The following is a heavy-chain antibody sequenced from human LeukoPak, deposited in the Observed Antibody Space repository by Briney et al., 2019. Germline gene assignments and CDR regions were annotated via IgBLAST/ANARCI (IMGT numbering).Heavy chain of an antibody. CDR2: ISGSGGST. CDR3: AKDRKYCSSTSCPYYFDY. V-gene: IGHV3-23*01. D-gene: IGHD2-2*01. J-gene: IGHJ4*02. CDR1: GFTFSSYA. Sequence: GGSLRLSCAASGFTFSSYAMSWVRQAPGKGLEWVSAISGSGGSTYYADSVKGRFTISRDNSKNTLYLQMNSLRAEDTAVYYCAKDRKYCSSTSCPYYFDYCGQGTLVTVSS.